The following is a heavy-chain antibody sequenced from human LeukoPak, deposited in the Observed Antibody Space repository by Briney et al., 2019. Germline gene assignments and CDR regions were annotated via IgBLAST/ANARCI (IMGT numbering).Heavy chain of an antibody. J-gene: IGHJ5*02. Sequence: PGGSLRLSCAASGFTFSTYWMHWVRHAPGEGLVWVSRISGDGSTTNYADSVKGRFTISRDNAKNTLYLQMNSLRAEDTAVYYCSRRVDGTRWYDPWGQGTLVTVSS. CDR3: SRRVDGTRWYDP. CDR1: GFTFSTYW. D-gene: IGHD5-24*01. V-gene: IGHV3-74*01. CDR2: ISGDGSTT.